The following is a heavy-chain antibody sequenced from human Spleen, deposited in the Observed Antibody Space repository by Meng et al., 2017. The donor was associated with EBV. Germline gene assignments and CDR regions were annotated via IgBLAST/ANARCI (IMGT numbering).Heavy chain of an antibody. V-gene: IGHV3-21*01. CDR3: AGRDSDGYHT. CDR2: ISPTSTYM. D-gene: IGHD5-18*01. J-gene: IGHJ5*02. CDR1: RFTFSRYS. Sequence: EVQLVESGGGRVKSGGSLLVSCAASRFTFSRYSMTWVRQTPGEGLEWVASISPTSTYMYYGDSVKGRFTISRDNAKNSLFLQMNSLRVEDTAVYYCAGRDSDGYHTWGQGTLVTVSS.